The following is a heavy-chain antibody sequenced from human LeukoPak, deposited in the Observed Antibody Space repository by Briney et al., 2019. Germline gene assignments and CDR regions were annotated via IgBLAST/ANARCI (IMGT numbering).Heavy chain of an antibody. V-gene: IGHV4-39*01. CDR1: GGSISSSSNY. Sequence: SETLSLTCTVSGGSISSSSNYWGWMRQPAGQGPEWSGTSCCVGVTYYNPSLKSRFTISIDTSKNQVYLRLKSVSTADTAVYYCARSSGSQYVPIDNWGQGIRVTVSS. D-gene: IGHD1-26*01. CDR2: SCCVGVT. J-gene: IGHJ4*02. CDR3: ARSSGSQYVPIDN.